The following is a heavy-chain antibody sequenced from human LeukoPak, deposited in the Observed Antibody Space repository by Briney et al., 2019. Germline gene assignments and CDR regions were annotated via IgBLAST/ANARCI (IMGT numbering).Heavy chain of an antibody. D-gene: IGHD6-19*01. V-gene: IGHV5-10-1*01. CDR1: GYSFTSYG. Sequence: GESLKISCMGSGYSFTSYGISWVRQMPGKGLEWMGRIDPSDSYTNYSPSFQGHVTISADKSISTAYLQWSSLKASDTAMYYCARHEVAGDNWFDPWGQGTLVTVSS. CDR2: IDPSDSYT. J-gene: IGHJ5*02. CDR3: ARHEVAGDNWFDP.